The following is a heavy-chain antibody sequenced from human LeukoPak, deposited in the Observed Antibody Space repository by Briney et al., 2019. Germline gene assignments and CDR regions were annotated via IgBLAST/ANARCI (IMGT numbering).Heavy chain of an antibody. CDR3: ARDEYSSGRAPYYYFDY. CDR2: INEDGSEK. D-gene: IGHD6-19*01. CDR1: GFTLGDYW. V-gene: IGHV3-7*01. Sequence: PGGSLRLSCAASGFTLGDYWMSWVRQPPGKGLEWVANINEDGSEKHYVDSLKGRFTISRDNTQNSLYLQMNSLRVEDTAVYYCARDEYSSGRAPYYYFDYWGQGTLVTVSS. J-gene: IGHJ4*02.